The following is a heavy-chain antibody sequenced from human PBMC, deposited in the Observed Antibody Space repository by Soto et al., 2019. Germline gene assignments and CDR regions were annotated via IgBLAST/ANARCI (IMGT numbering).Heavy chain of an antibody. CDR3: AKKPPSSIQGWAFGMDV. CDR1: GFSVTTHY. CDR2: TFTGGST. J-gene: IGHJ6*02. Sequence: EVQLVETGGGLIQPGGSLRLSCLASGFSVTTHYIIWVRQPPGKGLEWVSTTFTGGSTHYADSVKGRFSISRDNSKNTVYLQMNHLRVDDTAVYYCAKKPPSSIQGWAFGMDVWGQGTTVSVSS. V-gene: IGHV3-53*02. D-gene: IGHD1-26*01.